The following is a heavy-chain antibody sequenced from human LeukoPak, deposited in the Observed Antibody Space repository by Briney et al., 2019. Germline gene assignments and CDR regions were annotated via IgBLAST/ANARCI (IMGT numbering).Heavy chain of an antibody. CDR3: ARTHCSGGSCYGYYYGMDV. V-gene: IGHV3-21*01. CDR2: ISSSSSYI. CDR1: GFTFSSYS. D-gene: IGHD2-15*01. J-gene: IGHJ6*02. Sequence: PGGSLRLSCAASGFTFSSYSMNWDRQAPGKGLEWVSSISSSSSYIYYADSVKGRFTISRDNAKNSLYLQMNSLRAEDTAVYYCARTHCSGGSCYGYYYGMDVWGQGTTVTVSS.